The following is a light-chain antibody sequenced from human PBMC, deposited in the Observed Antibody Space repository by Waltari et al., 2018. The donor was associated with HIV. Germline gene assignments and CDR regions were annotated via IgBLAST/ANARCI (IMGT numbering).Light chain of an antibody. CDR3: QSYPASLTVSLI. J-gene: IGLJ2*01. CDR2: DNT. CDR1: SSNIGAGYD. V-gene: IGLV1-40*01. Sequence: QSVLTQPPSVSGAPGQRVTISCTGNSSNIGAGYDVHRHQQLPGKAPKLLISDNTNRPSGVPDRFSGSKSGTSASLAITGLRAEDEADYYCQSYPASLTVSLIFGGGTRLTVL.